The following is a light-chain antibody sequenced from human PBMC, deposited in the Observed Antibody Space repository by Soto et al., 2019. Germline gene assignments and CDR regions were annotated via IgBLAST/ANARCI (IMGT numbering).Light chain of an antibody. CDR2: AAS. CDR3: QQSYSSPPT. Sequence: DVEISHCPCSLAASVEDRVIITCRASQSISNHLNWYQQKPGKAPKLLIFAASSLQSGVPSRFSGSRSGPDFTLTISSLQPEDFATYYCQQSYSSPPTFGQGTKVDIK. J-gene: IGKJ1*01. CDR1: QSISNH. V-gene: IGKV1-39*01.